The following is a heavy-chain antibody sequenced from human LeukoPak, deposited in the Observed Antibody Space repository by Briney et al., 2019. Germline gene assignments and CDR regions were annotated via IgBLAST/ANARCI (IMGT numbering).Heavy chain of an antibody. J-gene: IGHJ4*02. Sequence: ASVKVSCKASGYTFTGYMHWVRQAPGQGLEWVGWISGHDGNTKYAQKYQGRVTMTTETSTSTAYMELSSLGSDDTAVYYCVRDAYGSGKGFFDYWGQGTLVTVSS. D-gene: IGHD3-10*01. CDR1: GYTFTGY. V-gene: IGHV1-18*01. CDR3: VRDAYGSGKGFFDY. CDR2: ISGHDGNT.